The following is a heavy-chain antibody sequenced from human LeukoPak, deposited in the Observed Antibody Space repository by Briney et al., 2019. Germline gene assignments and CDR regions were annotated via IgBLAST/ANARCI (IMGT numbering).Heavy chain of an antibody. Sequence: GGSLRLSCAASGFTVSSNYMSWVRQAPGKGLEWVSVIYSGGSTYYADSVKGRFTISIDNSKNTLYLQMNSLRAEDTAVYYCARGGVAYEPNWFDPWGQGTLVTVSS. D-gene: IGHD3-10*01. CDR1: GFTVSSNY. J-gene: IGHJ5*02. CDR2: IYSGGST. CDR3: ARGGVAYEPNWFDP. V-gene: IGHV3-66*01.